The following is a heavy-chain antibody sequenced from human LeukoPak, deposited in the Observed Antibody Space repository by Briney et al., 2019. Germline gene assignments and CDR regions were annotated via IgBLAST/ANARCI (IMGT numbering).Heavy chain of an antibody. J-gene: IGHJ3*01. Sequence: PGGSLRLTCAASGFTFSSYAMHWVRQAPGKGLEWVAVISYDGSNKYYADSVKGRFTISRDNSKNTLYLQMNSLRAEDTAVYYCARGGQGDGYSADEAFDFWGQGTMVTVSS. CDR2: ISYDGSNK. V-gene: IGHV3-30-3*01. CDR1: GFTFSSYA. CDR3: ARGGQGDGYSADEAFDF. D-gene: IGHD5-24*01.